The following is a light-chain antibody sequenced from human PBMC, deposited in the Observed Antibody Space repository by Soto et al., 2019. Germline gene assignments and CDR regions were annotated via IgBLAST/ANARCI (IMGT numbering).Light chain of an antibody. V-gene: IGKV3-20*01. J-gene: IGKJ5*01. Sequence: ELVLTQSPGTLSLSQVEXATLYCRFRQRVTSSYLDWYQQKPGQAPRVLMSGASSRAHGSPDRFSCSGSGTDFTRTISRLEPEDFAVYYGQQYGSSPITFGQGTRLEIK. CDR2: GAS. CDR1: QRVTSSY. CDR3: QQYGSSPIT.